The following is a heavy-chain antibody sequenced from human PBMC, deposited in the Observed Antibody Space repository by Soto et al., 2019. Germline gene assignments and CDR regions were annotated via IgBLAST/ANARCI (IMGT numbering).Heavy chain of an antibody. CDR2: IHHSGST. D-gene: IGHD3-16*01. J-gene: IGHJ4*02. V-gene: IGHV4-30-2*01. CDR1: GGSISSGGYS. Sequence: QLQLQESGSGLVKPSQTLSLTCAVSGGSISSGGYSWSWIRQPPGKGLEWIGHIHHSGSTSYNPALKSRVTIPVDRSKTQLSLKRSSVTAADTAGYYCARGGGYTFDYWGQGTLVTVSS. CDR3: ARGGGYTFDY.